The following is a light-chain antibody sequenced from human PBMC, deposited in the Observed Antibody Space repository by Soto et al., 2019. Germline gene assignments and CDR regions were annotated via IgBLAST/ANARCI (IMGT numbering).Light chain of an antibody. CDR3: CSYTCTTTYV. V-gene: IGLV2-14*01. Sequence: QSALTQPASVSGSPGQSITISCTGTASDVGGYNYVSWYQQHPGKAPKLMIHAVSNRPSGISSRFSGSKSGNTASLTISGLKSEDEADYFCCSYTCTTTYVFGAGTRSPS. CDR2: AVS. J-gene: IGLJ1*01. CDR1: ASDVGGYNY.